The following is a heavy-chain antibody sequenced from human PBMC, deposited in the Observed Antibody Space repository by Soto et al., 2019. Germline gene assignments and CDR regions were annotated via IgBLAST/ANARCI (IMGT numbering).Heavy chain of an antibody. J-gene: IGHJ2*01. CDR1: GFTFSGSA. Sequence: GGSLRLSCAASGFTFSGSAMHWVRQASGKGLEWVGRIGSKANSYATAYPASVKGRFTISRNDSKNTAFLQMNSLKTEDTAVYYCTGRDTESCGYFDLWGRGTLVTVSS. D-gene: IGHD2-15*01. V-gene: IGHV3-73*01. CDR2: IGSKANSYAT. CDR3: TGRDTESCGYFDL.